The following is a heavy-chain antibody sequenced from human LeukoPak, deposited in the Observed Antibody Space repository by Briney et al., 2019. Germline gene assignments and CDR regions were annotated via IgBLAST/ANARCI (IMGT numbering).Heavy chain of an antibody. D-gene: IGHD6-19*01. CDR2: IKQDGTAT. J-gene: IGHJ4*02. CDR1: GFTFSDYW. Sequence: PGGSLRLSCAASGFTFSDYWMSWVRQAPGKGLEWVAHIKQDGTATYFVDSVEGRFTISRDNTKNSLYLQVNSLRVEDTAVYFCAKAHRVAVAGEFDSWGQGTLVTVSS. CDR3: AKAHRVAVAGEFDS. V-gene: IGHV3-7*03.